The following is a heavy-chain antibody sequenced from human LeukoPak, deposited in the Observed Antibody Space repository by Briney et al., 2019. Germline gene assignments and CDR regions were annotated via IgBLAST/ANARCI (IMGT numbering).Heavy chain of an antibody. CDR1: GYTFTSYD. V-gene: IGHV1-46*01. CDR3: AREAYGRSSMDDAFPI. Sequence: ASVKVSCKASGYTFTSYDMHWVRQAPGEGLEWMGIINTSGGSTTYEQRFRGRVTMTSDTSTGKVYMELSSLRPHYTALYYCAREAYGRSSMDDAFPIWPQGPIVTVSS. J-gene: IGHJ3*02. CDR2: INTSGGST. D-gene: IGHD6-13*01.